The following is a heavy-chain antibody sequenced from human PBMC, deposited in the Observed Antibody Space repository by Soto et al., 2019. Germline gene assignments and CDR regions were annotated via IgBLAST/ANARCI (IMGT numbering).Heavy chain of an antibody. CDR3: ARDRTIVVVPAAPVGYFDL. V-gene: IGHV3-11*01. J-gene: IGHJ2*01. CDR2: ISSSGSTI. Sequence: QVQMVESGGGLVKPGGSLRLSCAASGFTFSDYYMSWIRQAPGKGLGWVSYISSSGSTIYYAGSVKGRFTISRDNAKNALYLQMSSPRAEDTAVYYCARDRTIVVVPAAPVGYFDLWGRGTLVTVSS. D-gene: IGHD2-2*01. CDR1: GFTFSDYY.